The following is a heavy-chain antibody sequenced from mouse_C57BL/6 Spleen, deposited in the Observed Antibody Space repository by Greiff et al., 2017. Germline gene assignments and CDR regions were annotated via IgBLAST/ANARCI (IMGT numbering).Heavy chain of an antibody. CDR3: ARRYYDYDGFAY. D-gene: IGHD2-4*01. V-gene: IGHV1-63*01. CDR2: IYPGGGYT. Sequence: VMLVESGAELVRPGTSVKMSCKASGYTFTNYWIGWAKQRPGHGLEWIGDIYPGGGYTNYNEKFKGKATLTADKSSSTAYMQFSSLTSEDSAIYYCARRYYDYDGFAYWGQGTLVTVSA. CDR1: GYTFTNYW. J-gene: IGHJ3*01.